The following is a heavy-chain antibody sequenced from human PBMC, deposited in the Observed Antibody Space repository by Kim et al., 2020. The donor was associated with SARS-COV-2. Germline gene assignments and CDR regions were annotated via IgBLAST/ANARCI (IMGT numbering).Heavy chain of an antibody. D-gene: IGHD2-2*01. CDR1: GYTFTGYY. CDR2: INPNSGGT. V-gene: IGHV1-2*02. Sequence: ASVKVSCKASGYTFTGYYMHWVRQAPGQGLEWMGWINPNSGGTNYAQKFQGRVTMTRDTSISTAYMELSRLRSDDTAVYYCASYGGCSSTSCQPAYWFDPWGQGTLVTVSS. J-gene: IGHJ5*02. CDR3: ASYGGCSSTSCQPAYWFDP.